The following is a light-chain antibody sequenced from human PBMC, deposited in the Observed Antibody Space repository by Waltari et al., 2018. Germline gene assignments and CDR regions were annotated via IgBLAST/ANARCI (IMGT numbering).Light chain of an antibody. V-gene: IGLV3-21*02. J-gene: IGLJ2*01. CDR2: DDR. CDR1: NIGGKS. Sequence: SYVLTQPPSVSVAPGQPARITCGGNNIGGKSVPWYQQKPGQAPVLVVYDDRDRPSGIPGRFSGSNSGNTATLTISRVEAGDEADYYCQVWDNTSDRVVFGGGTRLTVL. CDR3: QVWDNTSDRVV.